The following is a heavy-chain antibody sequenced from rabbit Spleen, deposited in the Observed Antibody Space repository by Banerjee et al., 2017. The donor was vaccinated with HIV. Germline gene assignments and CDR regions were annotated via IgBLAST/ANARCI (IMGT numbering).Heavy chain of an antibody. CDR2: IYTNSGSRT. CDR3: GRGGASTGVKNWYFSL. D-gene: IGHD7-1*01. V-gene: IGHV1S45*01. J-gene: IGHJ4*01. Sequence: QEHLKESGGGLVQPEGSLTLTCTASGFSFSSNYDMCWVRQAPGKGLEWIACIYTNSGSRTYYASWAKGRFTISKTSSTTVTLQLTSLTAADTATYFCGRGGASTGVKNWYFSLWGQGTLVTVS. CDR1: GFSFSSNYD.